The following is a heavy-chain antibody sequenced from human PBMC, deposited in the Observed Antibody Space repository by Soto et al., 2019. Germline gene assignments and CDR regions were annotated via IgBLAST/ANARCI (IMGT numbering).Heavy chain of an antibody. J-gene: IGHJ6*02. CDR2: IYSGGST. Sequence: GGSLRLSCAASGFTVSSNYMSWVRQAPGKGLEWVSVIYSGGSTYYADSVKGRFTISRDNSKNTLYLQMNSLRAEDTAVYYCASAAAARLVYYYYGMDVWGQGTTVTVSS. D-gene: IGHD6-13*01. V-gene: IGHV3-53*01. CDR3: ASAAAARLVYYYYGMDV. CDR1: GFTVSSNY.